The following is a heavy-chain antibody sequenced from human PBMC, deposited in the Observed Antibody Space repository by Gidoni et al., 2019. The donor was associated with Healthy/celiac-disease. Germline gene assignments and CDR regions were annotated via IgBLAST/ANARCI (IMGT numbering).Heavy chain of an antibody. D-gene: IGHD3-22*01. J-gene: IGHJ4*02. CDR2: ISYDGSNK. CDR1: GFTFSSYA. Sequence: QVQLVESGGGVVQPGRSLRLSCAASGFTFSSYAMHWVRQAPGKGLEWVAVISYDGSNKYYADSVKGRFTISRDNSKNTLYLQMNSLRAEDTAVYYCARGDYYDSSGYSPFDYWGQGTLVTVSS. CDR3: ARGDYYDSSGYSPFDY. V-gene: IGHV3-30*01.